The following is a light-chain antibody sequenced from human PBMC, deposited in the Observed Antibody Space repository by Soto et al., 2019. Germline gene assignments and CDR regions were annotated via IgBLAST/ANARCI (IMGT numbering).Light chain of an antibody. Sequence: ELVLTQSPGTLSSSPGERATLSCRASQSVSSSYLAWYRQKPGQAPRLLIYAASSRATGIPDRFSGSGSGTDFSLTISRLEPEDFAVYYCQQYGSSSWTFGQGTKVEFK. CDR1: QSVSSSY. J-gene: IGKJ1*01. CDR3: QQYGSSSWT. CDR2: AAS. V-gene: IGKV3-20*01.